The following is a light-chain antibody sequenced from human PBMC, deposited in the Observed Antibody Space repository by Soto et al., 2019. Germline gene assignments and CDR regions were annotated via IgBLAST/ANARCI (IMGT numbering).Light chain of an antibody. CDR1: KSVSISY. Sequence: EIVLTQSPGILSFSPWERATLSCRANKSVSISYLARYQQKPGQAPRLLIYGASNRATGIPDRFSASGSKTDFSLTISRLEPEEFAVYYCQQYGSSPQYTFGQGTKLEIK. CDR3: QQYGSSPQYT. V-gene: IGKV3-20*01. CDR2: GAS. J-gene: IGKJ2*01.